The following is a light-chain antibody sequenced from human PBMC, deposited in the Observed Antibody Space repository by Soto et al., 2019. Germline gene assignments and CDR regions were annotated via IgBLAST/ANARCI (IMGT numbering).Light chain of an antibody. Sequence: EIEVTQSPATLSLSPGERATLSCRTSQSVGSYLAWYQKKPGQAPRLLIYDASNRATGIPARFSGGGSGRDCTLTISSLEPEDFAVYYWQQRSNWPPLTFGGGTKVEI. CDR1: QSVGSY. CDR3: QQRSNWPPLT. J-gene: IGKJ4*01. CDR2: DAS. V-gene: IGKV3-11*02.